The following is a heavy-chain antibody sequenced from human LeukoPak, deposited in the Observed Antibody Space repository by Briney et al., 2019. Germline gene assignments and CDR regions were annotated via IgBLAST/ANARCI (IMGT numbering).Heavy chain of an antibody. V-gene: IGHV3-53*01. CDR2: IYSGGST. CDR3: ARVREYYDSSGYLGEFDY. J-gene: IGHJ4*02. D-gene: IGHD3-22*01. Sequence: GGSLRLSCATSGFTVSSNYMSWVRQAPGKGLEWVSVIYSGGSTYYADSVKGRFTISRDNSKNTLYLQMNSLRAEDTAVYYCARVREYYDSSGYLGEFDYWGQGTLVTVSS. CDR1: GFTVSSNY.